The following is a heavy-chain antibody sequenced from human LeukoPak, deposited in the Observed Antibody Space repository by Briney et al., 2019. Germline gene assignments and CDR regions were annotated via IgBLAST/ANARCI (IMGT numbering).Heavy chain of an antibody. Sequence: ASVKVSRKASGYTFINYGITWVRQAPGQGPEWMGWITTYNGNTYYAQNFQGRVTMTADTSTSTAYMEVRSLGSDDTAVYYCARLSPPIASFCSGGTCYSGGFDPWGQGTLVTVSS. J-gene: IGHJ5*02. D-gene: IGHD2-15*01. CDR3: ARLSPPIASFCSGGTCYSGGFDP. CDR1: GYTFINYG. V-gene: IGHV1-18*01. CDR2: ITTYNGNT.